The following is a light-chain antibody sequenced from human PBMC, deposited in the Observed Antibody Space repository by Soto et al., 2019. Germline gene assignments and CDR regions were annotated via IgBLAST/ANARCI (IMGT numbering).Light chain of an antibody. Sequence: LAQPGTSVERRGQRIIITSSGSSSNIGSHSVNWYQQLPGTAPKLLIYSNNQRPSGVPDRFSGSKSGTSASLAISGLQSEDEADYYCASWDDSLGDSSFGTRTNVTVL. CDR2: SNN. J-gene: IGLJ1*01. CDR3: ASWDDSLGDSS. CDR1: SSNIGSHS. V-gene: IGLV1-44*01.